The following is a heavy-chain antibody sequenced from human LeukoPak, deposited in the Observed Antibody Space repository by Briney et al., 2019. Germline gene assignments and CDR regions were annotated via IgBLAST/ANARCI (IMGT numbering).Heavy chain of an antibody. CDR1: GFTFSSYS. CDR3: ARGDYDILTGLYYFDY. V-gene: IGHV3-21*01. D-gene: IGHD3-9*01. J-gene: IGHJ4*02. Sequence: GGSLRLPCAASGFTFSSYSMNWVRQAPGKGLEWVSSISSSSSYIYYADSVKGRFTISRDNAKNSLYLQMNSLRAEDTAVYYCARGDYDILTGLYYFDYWGQGTLVTVSS. CDR2: ISSSSSYI.